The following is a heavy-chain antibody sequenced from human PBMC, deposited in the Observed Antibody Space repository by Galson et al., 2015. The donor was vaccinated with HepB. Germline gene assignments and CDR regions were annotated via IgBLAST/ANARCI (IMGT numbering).Heavy chain of an antibody. CDR2: ISSSSSTI. Sequence: SLRLSCAASGFTFSSYAMHWVRQAPGKGLEWVSYISSSSSTIYYADSVKGRFTISRDNAKNSLYLQMNSLRAEDTAVYYCARDFSGSYAPLDYWGQGTLVTVSS. V-gene: IGHV3-48*01. J-gene: IGHJ4*02. CDR1: GFTFSSYA. D-gene: IGHD1-26*01. CDR3: ARDFSGSYAPLDY.